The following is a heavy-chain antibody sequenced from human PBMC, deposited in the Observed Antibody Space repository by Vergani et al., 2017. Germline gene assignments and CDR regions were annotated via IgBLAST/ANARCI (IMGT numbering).Heavy chain of an antibody. CDR1: GYTFTGYY. CDR3: AREDSGLAAGTRGPFDY. D-gene: IGHD6-13*01. V-gene: IGHV1-2*02. J-gene: IGHJ4*02. CDR2: INPNSGGT. Sequence: QVQLVQSGAEVKKPGASVKVSCKASGYTFTGYYMHWVRQAPGQGLEWMGWINPNSGGTNYAQKFQGRVTMTRDTSISTAYMELSRLRSDDTAVYYCAREDSGLAAGTRGPFDYWGQGTLVTVSS.